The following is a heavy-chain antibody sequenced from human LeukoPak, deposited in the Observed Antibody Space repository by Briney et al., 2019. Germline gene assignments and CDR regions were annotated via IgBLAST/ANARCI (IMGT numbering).Heavy chain of an antibody. Sequence: SATLPLTCTVSGGSLSGHYWSWIRQPPGKRLEWIGYVSYTGRTKYNPSLQSRVTISIDTSKSQFSLKLTSVTSADTAVYSCARLLDNDISGDPDPFDVWGQGTTVIVSS. V-gene: IGHV4-59*11. CDR3: ARLLDNDISGDPDPFDV. D-gene: IGHD3-22*01. J-gene: IGHJ3*01. CDR1: GGSLSGHY. CDR2: VSYTGRT.